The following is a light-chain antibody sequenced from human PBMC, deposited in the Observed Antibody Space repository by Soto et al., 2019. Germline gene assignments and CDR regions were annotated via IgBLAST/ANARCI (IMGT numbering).Light chain of an antibody. V-gene: IGKV3-11*01. CDR3: QQRSNWPPIT. CDR2: DAS. J-gene: IGKJ5*01. CDR1: QSVSSSH. Sequence: IVLTQSAGTLSFSPGERAALSFGAGQSVSSSHFAWYQQKPGQAPRLLIYDASNRATGIPARFSGSGSGTDFTLTISSLEPEDFAVYYCQQRSNWPPITFGQGTRLEIK.